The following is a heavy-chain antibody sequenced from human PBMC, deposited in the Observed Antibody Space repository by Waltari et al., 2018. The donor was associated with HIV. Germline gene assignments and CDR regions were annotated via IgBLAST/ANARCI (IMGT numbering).Heavy chain of an antibody. Sequence: EMQLLESGGGSVQHGRSRRRTCVGSGFTFGSYAMHGVRRVPGKGLEWISYSGKSGTTISYADSVKGRFTFSRDNAKKSLFLQMNSLRVEDTAVYWCARVNQVLYYGMDVWGQGTTVTVSS. CDR1: GFTFGSYA. CDR2: SGKSGTTI. V-gene: IGHV3-48*03. CDR3: ARVNQVLYYGMDV. D-gene: IGHD2-2*02. J-gene: IGHJ6*02.